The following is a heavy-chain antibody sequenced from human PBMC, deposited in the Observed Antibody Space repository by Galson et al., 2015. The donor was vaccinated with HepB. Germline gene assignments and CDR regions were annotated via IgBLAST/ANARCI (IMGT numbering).Heavy chain of an antibody. Sequence: SLRLSCAASGFTFTNYAMNWARQAPGKGLEWVSAISGSGGSTFYADPVKGRFTISRDNSKNTLFLQMNSLRAEDTAVYFCSGGVDIEPRIPPRAFDIWGLGTRVTVSS. CDR1: GFTFTNYA. D-gene: IGHD5-12*01. V-gene: IGHV3-23*01. CDR3: SGGVDIEPRIPPRAFDI. CDR2: ISGSGGST. J-gene: IGHJ3*02.